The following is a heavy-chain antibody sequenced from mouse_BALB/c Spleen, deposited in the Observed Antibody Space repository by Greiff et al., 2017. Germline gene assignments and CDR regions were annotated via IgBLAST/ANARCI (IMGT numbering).Heavy chain of an antibody. CDR1: GFTFSDYG. J-gene: IGHJ2*01. Sequence: EVKLVESGGGLVQPGGSRKLSCAASGFTFSDYGMAWVRQAPGKGPEWVAFISNLAYSIYYADTVTGRFTISRENAKNTLYLEMSSLRSEDTAMYYCAKDRGGEIFFDYWGQGTTLTVSS. V-gene: IGHV5-15*02. CDR3: AKDRGGEIFFDY. CDR2: ISNLAYSI.